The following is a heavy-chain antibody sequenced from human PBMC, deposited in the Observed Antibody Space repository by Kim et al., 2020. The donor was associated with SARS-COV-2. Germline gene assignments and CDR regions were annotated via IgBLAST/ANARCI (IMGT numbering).Heavy chain of an antibody. Sequence: GGSLRLSCAASGFTFSGSAMHWVRQASGKGLEWVGRIRSKANSYATAYAASVKGRFTISRDDSKNTAYLQMNSLKTEDTAVYYCTSPQGIAAAGTGRDWFDPWGQGTLVTVSS. CDR2: IRSKANSYAT. CDR3: TSPQGIAAAGTGRDWFDP. D-gene: IGHD6-13*01. J-gene: IGHJ5*02. V-gene: IGHV3-73*01. CDR1: GFTFSGSA.